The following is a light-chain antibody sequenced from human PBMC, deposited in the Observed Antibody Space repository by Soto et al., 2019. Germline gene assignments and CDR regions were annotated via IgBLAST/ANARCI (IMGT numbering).Light chain of an antibody. Sequence: EIVLTQSPATLSLSPGERATLSCRASQSVSSHLAWYQQKPGQAPRLLIYETSNRATGIPVRFSGSGSETDFTLTISSLETEDLAVYYCQQRINWPETFGQGTKLEI. CDR2: ETS. J-gene: IGKJ2*01. V-gene: IGKV3-11*01. CDR3: QQRINWPET. CDR1: QSVSSH.